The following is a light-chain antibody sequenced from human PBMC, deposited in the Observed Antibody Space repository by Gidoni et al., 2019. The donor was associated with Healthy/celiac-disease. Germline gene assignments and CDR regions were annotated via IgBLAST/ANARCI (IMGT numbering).Light chain of an antibody. V-gene: IGLV2-14*01. J-gene: IGLJ3*02. CDR3: SSYTSSSTLV. Sequence: QSALTQPASASGSHGHSITLSCTGTSSDVGGYNYVSWYQQHPGKAPKLMIYDVSNRPSGVSNRFSGSKSGNTASLTISGLQAEDEADYYCSSYTSSSTLVFGGGTKLTVL. CDR2: DVS. CDR1: SSDVGGYNY.